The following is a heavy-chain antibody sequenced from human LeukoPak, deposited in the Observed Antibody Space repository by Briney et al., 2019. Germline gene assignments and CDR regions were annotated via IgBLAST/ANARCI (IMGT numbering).Heavy chain of an antibody. Sequence: PGGSLRLSCAASGFIFSNYWSWIRQPAGKGLEWIGRIHTSGSTNYNPSLKSRVTMSADTSKNQFSLKLSSVTAADTAVYYCAGRYNYGATYAFDIWGQGTMVTVSS. J-gene: IGHJ3*02. CDR1: GFIFSNY. V-gene: IGHV4-4*07. CDR2: IHTSGST. CDR3: AGRYNYGATYAFDI. D-gene: IGHD5-18*01.